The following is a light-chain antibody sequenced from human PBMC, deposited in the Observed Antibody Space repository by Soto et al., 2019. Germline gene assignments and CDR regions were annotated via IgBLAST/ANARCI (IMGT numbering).Light chain of an antibody. CDR2: WAS. CDR3: QQYDSTPPT. V-gene: IGKV4-1*01. CDR1: QSVLYSSNNKNY. Sequence: DIVMTQSPDSLAVSLGERATINCKSSQSVLYSSNNKNYLAWYQQKPGQPPKLLIYWASTRESGVPDRFSGSGPGTDFTLTISSLQAEDVAVYYGQQYDSTPPTFGQGTKLEIK. J-gene: IGKJ2*01.